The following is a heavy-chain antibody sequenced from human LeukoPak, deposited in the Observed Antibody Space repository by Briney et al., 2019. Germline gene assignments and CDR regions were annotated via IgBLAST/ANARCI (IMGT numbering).Heavy chain of an antibody. CDR3: ARMKGYYVGFDP. CDR1: GDRVSSNSAT. Sequence: SQTLSLTCDISGDRVSSNSATWNWIRQSPTRGLEWLGRTYYRSKWYNEYAEAVKSRITINPDTSNTQFSLQVNSVIPEATAVYYCARMKGYYVGFDPWGQGTLVTVSS. J-gene: IGHJ5*02. D-gene: IGHD3-22*01. CDR2: TYYRSKWYN. V-gene: IGHV6-1*01.